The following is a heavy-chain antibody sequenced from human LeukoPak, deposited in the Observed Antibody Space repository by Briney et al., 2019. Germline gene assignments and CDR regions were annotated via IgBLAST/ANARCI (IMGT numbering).Heavy chain of an antibody. Sequence: GGSLRLSCAASGFTFSDYYMSWIRQAPGKGLEWVSYISSSSSYTNYADSVKGRFTISRDNAKNSLYLQMNSLRAEDTAVYYCARVGVDSSGYRFDNWGQGTLVTVSS. CDR1: GFTFSDYY. D-gene: IGHD3-22*01. J-gene: IGHJ4*02. CDR3: ARVGVDSSGYRFDN. V-gene: IGHV3-11*05. CDR2: ISSSSSYT.